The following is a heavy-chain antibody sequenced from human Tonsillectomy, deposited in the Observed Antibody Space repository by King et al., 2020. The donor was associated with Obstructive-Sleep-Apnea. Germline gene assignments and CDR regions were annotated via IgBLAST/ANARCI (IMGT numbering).Heavy chain of an antibody. D-gene: IGHD6-13*01. J-gene: IGHJ5*02. CDR3: AREWAAGTSSFDP. V-gene: IGHV4-39*07. CDR2: IYYSGRT. CDR1: GGSISSSTYE. Sequence: QLQESGPGLVKPSETLSLTCTVSGGSISSSTYEWGWIRQPPGKGLEWIGSIYYSGRTYYNPSLKSRLTISVDTSKNQFSLKLTSVTAADTAVYYCAREWAAGTSSFDPWGQGTLVTVSS.